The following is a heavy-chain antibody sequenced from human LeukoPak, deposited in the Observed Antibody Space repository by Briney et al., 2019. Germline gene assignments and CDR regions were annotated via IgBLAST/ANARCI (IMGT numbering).Heavy chain of an antibody. CDR1: GFTFSSYT. V-gene: IGHV3-21*01. CDR3: ARASYSGYDSARDCYFDY. CDR2: ISSTSNYI. D-gene: IGHD5-12*01. Sequence: GGSLRLSCEASGFTFSSYTFNWVRQAPGKGLEWLSSISSTSNYIYYADSVKGRLTVSRDNAKNSLYLQMNSLRAEETAVYFCARASYSGYDSARDCYFDYWGQGTLVTVSS. J-gene: IGHJ4*02.